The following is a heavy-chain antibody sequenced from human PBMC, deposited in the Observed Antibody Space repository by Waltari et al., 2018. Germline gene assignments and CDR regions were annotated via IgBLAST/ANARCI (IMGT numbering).Heavy chain of an antibody. Sequence: KESGPTLVKPTQTLTLTCTFSGFSLSTSGVGVGWIRQPPGKALEWIGSIYYSGSTYYNPSLKSRVTISVDTSKNQFSLKLSSVTAADTAVYYCASKIAVAGTDAFDIWGQGTMVTVSS. D-gene: IGHD6-19*01. CDR2: IYYSGST. CDR3: ASKIAVAGTDAFDI. V-gene: IGHV4-39*01. CDR1: GFSLSTSGVG. J-gene: IGHJ3*02.